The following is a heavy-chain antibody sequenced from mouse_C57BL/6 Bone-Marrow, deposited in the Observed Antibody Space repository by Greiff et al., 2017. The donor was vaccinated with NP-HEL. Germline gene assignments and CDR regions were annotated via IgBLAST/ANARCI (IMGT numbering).Heavy chain of an antibody. J-gene: IGHJ3*01. Sequence: EVQLVESGGDLVKPGGSLKLSCAASGFTFSSYGMSWVRQTPDKRLEWVATISSGGSYTYCPDSVKGRFTISRDNAKNTLYLQMSSLKSEDTAMYYCASPYDYDVAWFAYWGQGTLVTVSA. V-gene: IGHV5-6*01. CDR1: GFTFSSYG. CDR3: ASPYDYDVAWFAY. CDR2: ISSGGSYT. D-gene: IGHD2-4*01.